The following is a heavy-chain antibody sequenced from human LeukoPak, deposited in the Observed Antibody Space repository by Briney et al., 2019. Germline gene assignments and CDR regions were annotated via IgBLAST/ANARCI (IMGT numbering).Heavy chain of an antibody. CDR2: IYYSGST. CDR1: GGSISSSSYY. D-gene: IGHD3-16*02. CDR3: ARVMNMITFGGVIPEWDYYFDY. V-gene: IGHV4-39*01. Sequence: PSETLSLTCTVSGGSISSSSYYWGWIRQPPGKGLEWIGSIYYSGSTYYNPSLKSRVTISVDTSKNQFSLKLSSVTAADTAVYYCARVMNMITFGGVIPEWDYYFDYWGQGTLVTVSS. J-gene: IGHJ4*02.